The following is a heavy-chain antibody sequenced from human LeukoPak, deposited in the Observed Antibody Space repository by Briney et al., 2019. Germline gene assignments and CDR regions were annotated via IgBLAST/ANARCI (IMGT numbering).Heavy chain of an antibody. D-gene: IGHD3-3*01. J-gene: IGHJ6*02. CDR2: ISAYNGNT. V-gene: IGHV1-18*01. CDR1: GYTFTSYG. CDR3: AREGSRITIFGVVSYYGMDV. Sequence: GASVKVSCKASGYTFTSYGISWVRQAPGQGLEWMGWISAYNGNTNYAQKLQGRVTMTTDTSTSTAYMELRSLRSDDTAVYYCAREGSRITIFGVVSYYGMDVWGQGTTVTVSS.